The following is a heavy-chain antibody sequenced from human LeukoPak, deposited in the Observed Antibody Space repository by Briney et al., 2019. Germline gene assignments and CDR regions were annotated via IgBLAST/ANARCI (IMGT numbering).Heavy chain of an antibody. CDR2: INHSGSP. J-gene: IGHJ3*02. Sequence: SETLSLTCAVYGGSFSYYYWSWIRQPPGKTLEWIGEINHSGSPNYNPSLKSRVTISIDTSKNQFSLKLSPVTAADTAVYYCARDLSDYYGSGSYRPIDAFDIWGQGTMVTVSS. D-gene: IGHD3-10*01. CDR3: ARDLSDYYGSGSYRPIDAFDI. V-gene: IGHV4-34*01. CDR1: GGSFSYYY.